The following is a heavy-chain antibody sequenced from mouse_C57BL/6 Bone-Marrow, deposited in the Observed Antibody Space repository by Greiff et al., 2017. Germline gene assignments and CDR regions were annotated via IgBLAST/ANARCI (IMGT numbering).Heavy chain of an antibody. CDR2: ISAGGSYT. V-gene: IGHV5-4*03. Sequence: DVMLVESGGGLVKPGGSLKLSCAASGFTFTSYAMSWVRQTPGKRLEWVATISAGGSYTYYPDNVKGRFTISRDNAKNNLYVQMSQLKSEDTAMYYCARIPDYYGSGPWYFDDWGTGTTVTVSS. CDR3: ARIPDYYGSGPWYFDD. CDR1: GFTFTSYA. D-gene: IGHD1-1*01. J-gene: IGHJ1*03.